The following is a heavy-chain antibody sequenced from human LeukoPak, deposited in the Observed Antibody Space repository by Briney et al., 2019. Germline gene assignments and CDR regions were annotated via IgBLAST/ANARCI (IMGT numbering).Heavy chain of an antibody. CDR3: ATDFGTMRGG. Sequence: ASVKVSCKVSGYTLTELSMHWVRQAPGKGLEWMGGFDPEDGETIYAQKFQGRVTMTKDTSTDTAYMELSSLRSEDTAVYYCATDFGTMRGGWGQGTLVTVS. CDR2: FDPEDGET. D-gene: IGHD3-3*01. CDR1: GYTLTELS. J-gene: IGHJ4*02. V-gene: IGHV1-24*01.